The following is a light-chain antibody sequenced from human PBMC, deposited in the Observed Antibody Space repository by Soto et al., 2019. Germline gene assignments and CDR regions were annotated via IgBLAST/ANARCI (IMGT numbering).Light chain of an antibody. CDR3: SSYTSSSTVV. J-gene: IGLJ2*01. CDR1: SSDVGGYNY. CDR2: DVS. Sequence: QSALTQPASVSGSPGQSITNSCTGTSSDVGGYNYVSWYQQHPGKAPTLMIYDVSNRPSGVSNRFSGSKSGNTASLTISGLKAEDEGDYYCSSYTSSSTVVFGGGTKLTVL. V-gene: IGLV2-14*01.